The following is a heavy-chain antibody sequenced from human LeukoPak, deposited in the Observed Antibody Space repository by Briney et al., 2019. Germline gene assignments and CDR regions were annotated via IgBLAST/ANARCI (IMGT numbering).Heavy chain of an antibody. Sequence: PSETLSLTCAVFGGSFSSYFWSWIRQSPGKGLEWIGEINHSGSTNYNPSLKSRVTISVDTSKNQFSLKLTSVTAADTAVYYCARRVRGVNDAFDIWDQGTMVTVSS. CDR1: GGSFSSYF. J-gene: IGHJ3*02. CDR3: ARRVRGVNDAFDI. CDR2: INHSGST. V-gene: IGHV4-34*01. D-gene: IGHD3-10*01.